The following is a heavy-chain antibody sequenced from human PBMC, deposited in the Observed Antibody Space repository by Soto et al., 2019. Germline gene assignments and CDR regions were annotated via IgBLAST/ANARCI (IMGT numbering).Heavy chain of an antibody. D-gene: IGHD6-6*01. Sequence: GGSLRLSCAASGFTFSSYAMSWVRQAPGKGLEWVSAISGSGGSTYYADSVEGRFTISRDNSKNTLYLQMNSLRAEDTAVYYCARARQAYYYYGMDVWGQGTTVTVS. CDR3: ARARQAYYYYGMDV. CDR1: GFTFSSYA. J-gene: IGHJ6*02. CDR2: ISGSGGST. V-gene: IGHV3-23*01.